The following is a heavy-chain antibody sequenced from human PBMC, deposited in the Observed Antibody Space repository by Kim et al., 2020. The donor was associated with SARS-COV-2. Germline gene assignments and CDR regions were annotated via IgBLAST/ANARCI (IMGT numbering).Heavy chain of an antibody. Sequence: GGSLRLSCAASGFIFSNYAMTWVRQTPGKGLDWVSTISGSGGSTYYADSVKGRFTISRDNSKNTQYLQMNSLRADDTAIYYCAKWNTSGYFGYFYAMDVWGQGTTVTVSS. CDR3: AKWNTSGYFGYFYAMDV. CDR1: GFIFSNYA. CDR2: ISGSGGST. D-gene: IGHD3-22*01. J-gene: IGHJ6*02. V-gene: IGHV3-23*01.